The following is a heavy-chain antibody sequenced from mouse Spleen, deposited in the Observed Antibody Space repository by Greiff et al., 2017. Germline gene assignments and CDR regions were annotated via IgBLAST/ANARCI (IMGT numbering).Heavy chain of an antibody. V-gene: IGHV5-2*01. Sequence: DVMLVESGGGLVQPGESLKLSCESNEYEFPSHDMSWVRKTPEKRLELVAAINSDGGSTYYPDTMERRFIISRDNTKKTLYLQMSSLRSEDTALYYCARSYPIGGWFAYWGQGTLVTVSA. CDR1: EYEFPSHD. CDR3: ARSYPIGGWFAY. CDR2: INSDGGST. D-gene: IGHD2-10*01. J-gene: IGHJ3*01.